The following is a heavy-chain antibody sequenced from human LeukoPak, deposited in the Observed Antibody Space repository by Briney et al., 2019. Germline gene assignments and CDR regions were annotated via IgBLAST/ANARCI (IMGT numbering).Heavy chain of an antibody. CDR1: GYTFTGYY. Sequence: ASVKVSCKASGYTFTGYYMHWVRQAPGQGLEWMGWINPNSGGTNYAQKFQGRVTMTRDTSISIAYMELSRLRSDDTAVYYCARDKGELLWSDAFDIWGQGTMVTVSS. V-gene: IGHV1-2*02. CDR2: INPNSGGT. D-gene: IGHD1-26*01. J-gene: IGHJ3*02. CDR3: ARDKGELLWSDAFDI.